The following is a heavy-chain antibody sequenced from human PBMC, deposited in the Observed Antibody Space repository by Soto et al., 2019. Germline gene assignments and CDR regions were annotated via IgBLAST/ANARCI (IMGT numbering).Heavy chain of an antibody. CDR1: GFTFSSYD. Sequence: GGSLRLSCAASGFTFSSYDMHWVRQATGKGLEWVSAIGTAGDTYYPGSVKGRFTISRENAKNSLYLQMNSLRAGDTAVYYCARESTGEWYFDLWGRGTLVTVSS. CDR3: ARESTGEWYFDL. J-gene: IGHJ2*01. D-gene: IGHD3-10*01. CDR2: IGTAGDT. V-gene: IGHV3-13*01.